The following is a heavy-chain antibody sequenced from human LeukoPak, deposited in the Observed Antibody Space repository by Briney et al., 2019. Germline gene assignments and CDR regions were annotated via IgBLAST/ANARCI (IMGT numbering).Heavy chain of an antibody. J-gene: IGHJ4*02. CDR1: GGSISSYY. Sequence: SETLSLTCTVSGGSISSYYWSWIRQPPGKGLEWIGYIYYSGSTNYNPSLKSRVTISVDTSKNQFSLKLSSVTAADTAVYYCARERLGVLRSWRETDWGQGTLVTVSS. V-gene: IGHV4-59*01. D-gene: IGHD3-3*01. CDR3: ARERLGVLRSWRETD. CDR2: IYYSGST.